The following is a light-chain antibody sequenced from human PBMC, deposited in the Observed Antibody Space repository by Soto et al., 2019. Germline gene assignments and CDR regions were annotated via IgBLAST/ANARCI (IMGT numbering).Light chain of an antibody. CDR3: QQYNNWPPWT. J-gene: IGKJ1*01. V-gene: IGKV3-15*01. CDR2: AAS. Sequence: EIVMTQSPSTLSVSPGERATLSCRASQSVGSNLVWYQQRPGQAPRLLIFAASTRATGVPARFSGSGSGTEFTLTISSLQSEDFAVYYCQQYNNWPPWTFGQGTKVDIK. CDR1: QSVGSN.